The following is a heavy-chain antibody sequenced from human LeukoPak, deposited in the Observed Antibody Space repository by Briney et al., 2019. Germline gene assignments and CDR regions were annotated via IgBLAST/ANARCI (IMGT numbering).Heavy chain of an antibody. CDR1: GGTFSTYG. CDR3: ASTKKKSAYWSSGGFYFDY. V-gene: IGHV1-69*05. Sequence: SVKVSCKASGGTFSTYGISWVRQAPGQGLEWMGGIIPVLSTPDYAQKFQGRVTLTTDESTSTAYMEVSSLRSDDTAVYYCASTKKKSAYWSSGGFYFDYWGQGTLVTVYS. J-gene: IGHJ4*02. D-gene: IGHD2-15*01. CDR2: IIPVLSTP.